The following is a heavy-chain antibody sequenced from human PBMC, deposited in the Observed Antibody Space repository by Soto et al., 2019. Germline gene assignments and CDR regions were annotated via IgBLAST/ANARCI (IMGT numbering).Heavy chain of an antibody. Sequence: PSETLSLTCTVSGGSISADHYHWTWIRQAPGKGLEWIGYIHYSGSIQFNPSLQSRVSMSVDTSKNLFSLRLSSVTAADTAVYFCAREDDGGDREYYGLDVWGIGTTATASP. CDR2: IHYSGSI. V-gene: IGHV4-30-4*01. D-gene: IGHD2-21*02. J-gene: IGHJ6*04. CDR3: AREDDGGDREYYGLDV. CDR1: GGSISADHYH.